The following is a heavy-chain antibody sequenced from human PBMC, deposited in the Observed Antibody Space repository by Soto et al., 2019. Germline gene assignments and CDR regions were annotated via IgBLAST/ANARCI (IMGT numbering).Heavy chain of an antibody. D-gene: IGHD2-15*01. CDR2: VNPSGGST. V-gene: IGHV1-46*01. Sequence: XSVKGSCNAAGYTFSSYYMDWVRQAPGQGLEWMGIVNPSGGSTSYAQKFQGRVTMTRDTSTSTVYMELSSLRSEDTAVYYCAREGGGPNGMDVWGQGTTVTVSS. J-gene: IGHJ6*02. CDR1: GYTFSSYY. CDR3: AREGGGPNGMDV.